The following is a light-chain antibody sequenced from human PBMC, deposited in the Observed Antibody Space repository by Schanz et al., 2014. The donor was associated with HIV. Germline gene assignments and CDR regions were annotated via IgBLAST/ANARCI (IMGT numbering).Light chain of an antibody. V-gene: IGLV2-11*01. CDR1: SSDVGGYNY. Sequence: QSALTQPRSVSGSPGQSVTISCTGTSSDVGGYNYVSWYQQHPGKAPKLLIYDVSKRPSGVSTRFSGSKSGNTASLTISGLQAEDEADYYCCSYAGSYTFVLFGGGTKVTVL. J-gene: IGLJ2*01. CDR2: DVS. CDR3: CSYAGSYTFVL.